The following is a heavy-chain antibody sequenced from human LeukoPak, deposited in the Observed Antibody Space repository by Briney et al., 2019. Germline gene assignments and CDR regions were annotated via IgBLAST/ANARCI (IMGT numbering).Heavy chain of an antibody. J-gene: IGHJ4*02. CDR3: AKGGGYGSGTYSED. CDR1: GFILSTYG. D-gene: IGHD3-10*01. V-gene: IGHV3-23*01. CDR2: ISGSGLNT. Sequence: QPGGSLRLSCAASGFILSTYGMTWFRQAPGRGLEWFSGISGSGLNTYYADSVKGRFTSSRDNSKNMLYLQMNSLRAEDTAVYYCAKGGGYGSGTYSEDWGQGILVTVSS.